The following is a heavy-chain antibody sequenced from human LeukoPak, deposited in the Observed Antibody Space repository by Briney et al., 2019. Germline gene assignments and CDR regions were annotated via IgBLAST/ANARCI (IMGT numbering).Heavy chain of an antibody. CDR3: VRDRELTY. V-gene: IGHV4-59*01. CDR1: GSISIYY. Sequence: SETLSLTCTVSGSISIYYWSWIRQPPGKGLEWIGYIYNSGSTNYNPSLRSRVTISVDTSKNQFSLKLNSVTAADTAVYYCVRDRELTYWSQGTLVTVSS. J-gene: IGHJ4*02. CDR2: IYNSGST. D-gene: IGHD1-26*01.